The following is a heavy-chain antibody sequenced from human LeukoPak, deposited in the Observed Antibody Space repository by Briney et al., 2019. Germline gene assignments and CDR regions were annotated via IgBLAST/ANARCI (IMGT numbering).Heavy chain of an antibody. D-gene: IGHD6-19*01. V-gene: IGHV3-21*01. CDR1: GFTFSFYS. CDR2: ISSSSSDI. Sequence: KSGGSLRFSCAASGFTFSFYSMSWVCQAPGKGLEWVSSISSSSSDIYYADSVKGRFTIARDSAKNSLSLQMIDLRGEDTAVYYCARSKAGAESSGNSFSHYYYYAMDVWGQGTTVTVSS. CDR3: ARSKAGAESSGNSFSHYYYYAMDV. J-gene: IGHJ6*02.